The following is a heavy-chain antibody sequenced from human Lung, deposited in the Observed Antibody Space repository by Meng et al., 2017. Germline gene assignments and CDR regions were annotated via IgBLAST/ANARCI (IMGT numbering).Heavy chain of an antibody. J-gene: IGHJ4*02. CDR1: GFTLRSYW. CDR2: IRGDGGSI. V-gene: IGHV3-74*03. Sequence: VQRVGSGGGLIQPGGTLRLSGAASGFTLRSYWMHWVRQAPGKGLVWVSRIRGDGGSIVYADSVKGRFTISRDNAKNTLFLQMNSLRAEDTAVYYCARESGYFEYWGQGILVTVSS. CDR3: ARESGYFEY.